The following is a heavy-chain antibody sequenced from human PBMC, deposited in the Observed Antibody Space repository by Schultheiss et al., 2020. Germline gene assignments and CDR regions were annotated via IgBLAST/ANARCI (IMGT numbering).Heavy chain of an antibody. CDR2: ISTSGNT. J-gene: IGHJ4*02. D-gene: IGHD4-17*01. CDR1: GGSISSYY. Sequence: SETLSLTCTVSGGSISSYYWSWIRQPAGKGLEWIGRISTSGNTNFNPSLKSRVAMSVDTSKNQLSLKLSSVTAADTAVYYCARDDGDYVPDYWGQGTLVTVSS. V-gene: IGHV4-4*07. CDR3: ARDDGDYVPDY.